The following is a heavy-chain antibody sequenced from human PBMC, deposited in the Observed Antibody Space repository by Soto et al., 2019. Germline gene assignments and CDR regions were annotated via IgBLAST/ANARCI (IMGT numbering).Heavy chain of an antibody. Sequence: EVQLVESGGGVVQPGGSLRLSCVTSGFTFTTSWMSWVRQAPGKVLEWVANIKGDGSEKYYAASVKGRFTISSDNAKNSLFLQMSSLTAEDTAVYYCAREDVWGQGTVVTVYS. V-gene: IGHV3-7*04. CDR2: IKGDGSEK. CDR3: AREDV. CDR1: GFTFTTSW. J-gene: IGHJ3*01.